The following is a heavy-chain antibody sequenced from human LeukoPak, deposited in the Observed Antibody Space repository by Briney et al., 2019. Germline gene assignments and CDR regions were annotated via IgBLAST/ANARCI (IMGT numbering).Heavy chain of an antibody. V-gene: IGHV3-20*04. J-gene: IGHJ4*02. CDR1: GFTFDDYG. CDR2: INWNGGST. D-gene: IGHD1-26*01. CDR3: ARDSYSGSYSYFDY. Sequence: GGSLRLSCAASGFTFDDYGMSWVRQAPGKGLEWVSGINWNGGSTGYADSVKGRFTISRDNAKNSLYLQMNGLRAEDTALYYCARDSYSGSYSYFDYWGQGTLVTVSS.